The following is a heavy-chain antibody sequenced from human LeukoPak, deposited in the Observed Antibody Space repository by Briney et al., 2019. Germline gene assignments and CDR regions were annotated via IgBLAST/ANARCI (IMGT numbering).Heavy chain of an antibody. CDR1: GYTFTNYA. CDR2: ISVYNGKT. Sequence: ASVKVSCKASGYTFTNYAISWVRQAPGQRLEWMGWISVYNGKTNYAQKLQGRVTMTTDTSTSTAYMELRSLRSDDTAVYYCARGDGGYSGYMDVWGKGTTVTVSS. J-gene: IGHJ6*03. D-gene: IGHD4-23*01. V-gene: IGHV1-18*01. CDR3: ARGDGGYSGYMDV.